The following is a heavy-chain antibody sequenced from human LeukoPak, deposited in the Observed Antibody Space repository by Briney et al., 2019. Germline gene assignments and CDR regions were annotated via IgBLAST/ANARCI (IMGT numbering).Heavy chain of an antibody. D-gene: IGHD3-22*01. CDR2: INPSGGST. CDR1: GGTFSSYD. Sequence: ASVKVSCKASGGTFSSYDISWVRQAPGQGLEWMGIINPSGGSTNYAQKFQGRVSMTRDTSTSTVYMELSSLRSEDTAMYWCARGYYDSSGYDPGLGYWGQGTLVTVSS. CDR3: ARGYYDSSGYDPGLGY. J-gene: IGHJ4*02. V-gene: IGHV1-46*01.